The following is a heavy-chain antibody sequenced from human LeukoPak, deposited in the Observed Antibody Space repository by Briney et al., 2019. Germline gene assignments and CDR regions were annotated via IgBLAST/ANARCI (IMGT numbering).Heavy chain of an antibody. J-gene: IGHJ3*02. CDR3: ARDGLSTFGSGSFDI. V-gene: IGHV3-11*01. D-gene: IGHD3-10*02. CDR2: ISSSGNTT. Sequence: TGGSLRLSCAASGFTFSDYYMSWIRQAPGKGLEWVSYISSSGNTTYYADSVKGRFTISRDNAKNSLYLQMNSLRAEDTAVYYCARDGLSTFGSGSFDIWGQGTMVTVSS. CDR1: GFTFSDYY.